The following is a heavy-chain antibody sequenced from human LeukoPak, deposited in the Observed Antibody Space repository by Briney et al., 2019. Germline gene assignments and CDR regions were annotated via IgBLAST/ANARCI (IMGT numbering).Heavy chain of an antibody. V-gene: IGHV4-31*03. Sequence: PSETLSLTCTVSGGSISSGGYYWSWIRQHPGKGLEWIGYIYYSGSTYYNPSLKSRVTISVDTSKNQFSLKLSSVTAADTAVYYCATSILYGDYAGYFDYWGQGTLVTVSS. J-gene: IGHJ4*02. CDR1: GGSISSGGYY. CDR2: IYYSGST. CDR3: ATSILYGDYAGYFDY. D-gene: IGHD4-17*01.